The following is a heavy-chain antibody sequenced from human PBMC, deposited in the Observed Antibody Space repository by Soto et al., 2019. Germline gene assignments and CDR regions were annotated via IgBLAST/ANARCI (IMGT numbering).Heavy chain of an antibody. J-gene: IGHJ3*01. V-gene: IGHV1-46*03. CDR1: GYSFTTYY. CDR3: AAFCSGGGCPPGPWN. Sequence: QVVQSGAEVRKPGASVKVSCKASGYSFTTYYIHWFRQAPGQGLEWMAIINPNGGTTNYAQKFQGRVTVTRDMSASTVYMELSSLRSDDTAVYYCAAFCSGGGCPPGPWNRGRGTMVTVSS. D-gene: IGHD2-15*01. CDR2: INPNGGTT.